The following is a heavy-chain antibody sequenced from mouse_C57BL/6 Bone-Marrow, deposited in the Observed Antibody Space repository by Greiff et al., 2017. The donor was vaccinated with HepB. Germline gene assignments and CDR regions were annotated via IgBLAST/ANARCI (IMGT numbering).Heavy chain of an antibody. Sequence: QVQLQQPGAELVKPGASVKLSCKASGYTFTSYWMHWVKQRPGQGLEWIGMIHPNSGSTNYNEKVKSKATLTVDKPSSTAYLQLSSLTSEDSAVYYCAGDAMDYWGQGTSVTVSS. CDR1: GYTFTSYW. CDR2: IHPNSGST. J-gene: IGHJ4*01. CDR3: AGDAMDY. V-gene: IGHV1-64*01.